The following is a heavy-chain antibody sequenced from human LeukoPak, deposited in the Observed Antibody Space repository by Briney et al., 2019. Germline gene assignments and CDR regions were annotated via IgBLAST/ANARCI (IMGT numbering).Heavy chain of an antibody. CDR2: ISGSGGST. CDR3: AKDRSSPGHCDAFDI. D-gene: IGHD6-13*01. Sequence: GGSLRLSCVASGFTFSSYAMSWVRQAPGKELEWVSAISGSGGSTYYADSVKGRFTISRDNSKNTLYLQMNSLRAEDTAVYYCAKDRSSPGHCDAFDIWGQATMVTVSS. J-gene: IGHJ3*02. V-gene: IGHV3-23*01. CDR1: GFTFSSYA.